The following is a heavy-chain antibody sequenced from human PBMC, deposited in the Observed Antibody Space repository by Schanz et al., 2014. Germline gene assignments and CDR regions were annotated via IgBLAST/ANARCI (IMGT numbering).Heavy chain of an antibody. Sequence: QVQLQESGPGLVKPSETLSLTCTVSGGSISSYYWSWTRQSPEKGLEWIGEISHSGRTTYNPSLKSRATISVDTSKNQFFLKLSSVAAADTAVYYCARHLAESAAAAFDSWGQGTLVAVSS. J-gene: IGHJ4*02. CDR3: ARHLAESAAAAFDS. V-gene: IGHV4-34*10. D-gene: IGHD2-2*01. CDR2: ISHSGRT. CDR1: GGSISSYY.